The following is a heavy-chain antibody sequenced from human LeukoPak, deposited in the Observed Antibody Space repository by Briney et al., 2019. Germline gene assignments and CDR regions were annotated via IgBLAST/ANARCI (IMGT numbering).Heavy chain of an antibody. CDR2: IHYNGST. Sequence: SETLSLTCTVSGGSISSYYWTWIRQPPGKGLAWIGYIHYNGSTNYNPSLKSRVTISVDTSKNQFSLKLSSVAAADTAVYYCARAIQTYDSDVWGQGTTVTVSS. CDR1: GGSISSYY. CDR3: ARAIQTYDSDV. D-gene: IGHD3-3*01. J-gene: IGHJ6*02. V-gene: IGHV4-59*01.